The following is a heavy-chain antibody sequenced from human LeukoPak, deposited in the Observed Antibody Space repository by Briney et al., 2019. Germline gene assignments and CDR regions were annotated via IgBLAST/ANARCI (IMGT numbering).Heavy chain of an antibody. CDR2: IIGSSTYI. CDR3: ARDWGPDSSGYTGAFDI. D-gene: IGHD3-22*01. J-gene: IGHJ3*02. V-gene: IGHV3-21*01. CDR1: GFTFSSYS. Sequence: GGSLRLSCAVSGFTFSSYSMNWVRQAPGKGLEWVSSIIGSSTYIYYVDSVKGRFTISRDNAKNSLYLQMNSLRAEDTAVYYCARDWGPDSSGYTGAFDIWGQGTMVTVSS.